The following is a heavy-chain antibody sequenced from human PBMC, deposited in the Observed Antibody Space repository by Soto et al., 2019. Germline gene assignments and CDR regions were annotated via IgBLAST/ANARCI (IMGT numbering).Heavy chain of an antibody. V-gene: IGHV3-23*01. Sequence: GGSLRLSCAASGFTFSSYAMSWVRQAPGKGLEWVSAISGSGGSTYYADSVKGRFTISRDNSKNTLYLQMNSLRAEDTAVYDCAKGRGYSYGYEVFLDYWGQGTLVTVSS. CDR3: AKGRGYSYGYEVFLDY. CDR2: ISGSGGST. D-gene: IGHD5-18*01. CDR1: GFTFSSYA. J-gene: IGHJ4*02.